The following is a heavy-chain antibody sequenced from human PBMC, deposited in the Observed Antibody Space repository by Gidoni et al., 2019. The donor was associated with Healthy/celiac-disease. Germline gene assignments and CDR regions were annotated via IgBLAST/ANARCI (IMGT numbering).Heavy chain of an antibody. J-gene: IGHJ5*02. Sequence: QGQLVEAGGGVVQPGRSLRLAWEDSGCTFSSYGMHWVRQATGKGLEWVAVISYDGSNKYYADSVKGRFTISRDNSKNTLYLQMNSLRAEDTAVYYCAEPSGSYSGAPWGQGTLVTVSS. CDR2: ISYDGSNK. D-gene: IGHD1-26*01. CDR1: GCTFSSYG. V-gene: IGHV3-30*03. CDR3: AEPSGSYSGAP.